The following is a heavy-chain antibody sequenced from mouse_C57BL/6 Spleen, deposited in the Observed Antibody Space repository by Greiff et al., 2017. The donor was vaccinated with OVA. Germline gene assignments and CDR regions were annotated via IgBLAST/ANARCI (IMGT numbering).Heavy chain of an antibody. CDR1: GFSLTRYG. CDR3: ARQTEKGYYAMDY. Sequence: VQRVESGPGLVAPSQSLSITCTVSGFSLTRYGVHWVRQPPGKGLEWLVVIWSDGSTTYNSALKSRLSISKDNSKSQVFLKMNSLQTDDTAMYYCARQTEKGYYAMDYWGQGTSVTVSS. CDR2: IWSDGST. D-gene: IGHD3-2*01. J-gene: IGHJ4*01. V-gene: IGHV2-6-1*01.